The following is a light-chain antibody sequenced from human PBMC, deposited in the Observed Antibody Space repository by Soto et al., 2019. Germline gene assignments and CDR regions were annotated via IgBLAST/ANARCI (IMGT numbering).Light chain of an antibody. V-gene: IGKV3-20*01. CDR1: QSVSSSY. Sequence: EIVLTQSPCTLSLSPGERATLSCRASQSVSSSYLAWYQQKPGQAPRLLIYGASSRATGIPDRFSGSGSGTEFTLTISSLQSEDFAVYYCQQYNNWPQTFGQGTKVDIK. CDR3: QQYNNWPQT. J-gene: IGKJ1*01. CDR2: GAS.